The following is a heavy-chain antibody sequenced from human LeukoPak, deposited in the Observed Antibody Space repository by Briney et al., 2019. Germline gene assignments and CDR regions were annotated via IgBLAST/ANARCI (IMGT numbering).Heavy chain of an antibody. Sequence: SVKVSCKASGGTFSSYAISWVRQAPGQGLEWMGRIIPILGIANYAQKFQGRVTITADKSTCTAYMELSSLRSEDTAVYYCARRSQYTAKNDYWGQGTLVTVSS. V-gene: IGHV1-69*04. D-gene: IGHD5-18*01. CDR2: IIPILGIA. J-gene: IGHJ4*02. CDR3: ARRSQYTAKNDY. CDR1: GGTFSSYA.